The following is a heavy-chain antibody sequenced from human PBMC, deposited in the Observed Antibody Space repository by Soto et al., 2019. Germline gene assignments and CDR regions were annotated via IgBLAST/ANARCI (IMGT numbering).Heavy chain of an antibody. D-gene: IGHD1-1*01. CDR2: IYPTTGRA. CDR3: ARHVGVTGTRGFDY. CDR1: GYSISSTYW. Sequence: QVQLQESGPGLVKPSGTLSLTCDVSGYSISSTYWWSWVRQSPLEGLEWIGEIYPTTGRANYNPSLRSRVTISADSSKNHFPLNLRSVTAADTAVYYCARHVGVTGTRGFDYWGQGIPVSVSS. V-gene: IGHV4-4*02. J-gene: IGHJ4*02.